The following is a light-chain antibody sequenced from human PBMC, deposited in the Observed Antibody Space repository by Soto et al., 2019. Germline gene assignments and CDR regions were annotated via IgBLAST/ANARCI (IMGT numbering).Light chain of an antibody. CDR2: GAS. V-gene: IGKV3-15*01. CDR3: QQYGDWPPDT. Sequence: TQSPATLSVSPGDRATLSCRASQSVSRNLAWYQQKPGQAPRLLIYGASTRATGVPARFSGSGSATEFTLSISRLQSEDVAVYYCQQYGDWPPDTFGQGTKLEI. J-gene: IGKJ2*01. CDR1: QSVSRN.